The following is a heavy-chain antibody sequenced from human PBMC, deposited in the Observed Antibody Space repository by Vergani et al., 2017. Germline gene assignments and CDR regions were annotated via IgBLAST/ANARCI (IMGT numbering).Heavy chain of an antibody. CDR2: IYYSGST. V-gene: IGHV4-59*01. Sequence: QVQLQESGPGLVKPSETLSLTCTVSGGSISSYYWSWIRQPPGKGLEWIGYIYYSGSTNYNPSLNSRVTISVDTSKNQFPLKLSSVTAADTAVYYCARTTQARDGYNYSFDYWGQGTLVTVSS. D-gene: IGHD5-24*01. CDR1: GGSISSYY. J-gene: IGHJ4*02. CDR3: ARTTQARDGYNYSFDY.